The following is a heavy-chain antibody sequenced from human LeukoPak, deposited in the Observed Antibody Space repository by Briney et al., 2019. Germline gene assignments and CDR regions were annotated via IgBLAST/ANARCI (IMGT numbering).Heavy chain of an antibody. Sequence: APSVTCADSGDSISRGSSYWSSVSLHTGTCRESHGFICHGGSTYYNPSLESLVPISVEPSKIQVSPKLRSVTAADTAVYFCARVVVVAGTDYGMDVWGKGTAVTVSS. J-gene: IGHJ6*04. CDR2: ICHGGST. D-gene: IGHD2-15*01. CDR3: ARVVVVAGTDYGMDV. CDR1: GDSISRGSSY. V-gene: IGHV4-31*01.